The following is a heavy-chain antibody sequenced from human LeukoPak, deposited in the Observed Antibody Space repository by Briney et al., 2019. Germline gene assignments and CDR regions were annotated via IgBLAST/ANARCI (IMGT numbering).Heavy chain of an antibody. D-gene: IGHD1-26*01. CDR1: GGTFSSYA. J-gene: IGHJ4*02. V-gene: IGHV1-69*04. CDR3: ARDREVHGD. CDR2: IIPILGIA. Sequence: SVKVSCKASGGTFSSYAIIWVRQAPGQGLEWMGRIIPILGIANYAQKFQGRVTITADKSTSTVYMELSSLRSEDTAVYYCARDREVHGDWGQGTLVTVSS.